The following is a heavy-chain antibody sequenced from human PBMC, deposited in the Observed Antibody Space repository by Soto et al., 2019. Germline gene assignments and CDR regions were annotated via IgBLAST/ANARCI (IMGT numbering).Heavy chain of an antibody. CDR3: ARARSSFPHGAPWDCYFDL. J-gene: IGHJ2*01. CDR2: INAGNGNT. D-gene: IGHD1-26*01. V-gene: IGHV1-3*01. CDR1: GYTFTSYA. Sequence: QVQLVQSGAEVKKPGASVKVSCKASGYTFTSYAMHWVRQAPGQRLEWMGWINAGNGNTKYSQKFQGRVTITRDTSASTAYMELSSLRSEDTAVYYCARARSSFPHGAPWDCYFDLWGRGTLVTVSS.